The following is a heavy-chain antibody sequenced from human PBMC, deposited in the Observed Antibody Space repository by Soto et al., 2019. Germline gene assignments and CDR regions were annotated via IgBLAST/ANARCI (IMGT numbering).Heavy chain of an antibody. CDR3: ASAFWRGYYRYYYGMDV. J-gene: IGHJ6*02. D-gene: IGHD3-3*01. V-gene: IGHV1-69*01. CDR1: GGTFSSYA. CDR2: IITICGTA. Sequence: QVQLVQSGAEVKKPGASVKVSCKASGGTFSSYAISWVRQAPGQGLEWMGGIITICGTANYAQKFQGRVTITADESTSTAYLELSSRRSEDTAVSYCASAFWRGYYRYYYGMDVCGQGTKFTVS.